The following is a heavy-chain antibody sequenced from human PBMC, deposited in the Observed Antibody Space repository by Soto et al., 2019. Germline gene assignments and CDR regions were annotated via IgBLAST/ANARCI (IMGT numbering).Heavy chain of an antibody. Sequence: SETLSLTCTVSGGSISSYYWSWIRQPPGKGLEWIGYIYYSGSTNYNPSLKSRVTISVDTSKNQFSLKLSSVTAADTAVYYCAIERNTAMVPHFYYWGQGTLVTVSS. CDR2: IYYSGST. J-gene: IGHJ4*02. D-gene: IGHD5-18*01. V-gene: IGHV4-59*01. CDR3: AIERNTAMVPHFYY. CDR1: GGSISSYY.